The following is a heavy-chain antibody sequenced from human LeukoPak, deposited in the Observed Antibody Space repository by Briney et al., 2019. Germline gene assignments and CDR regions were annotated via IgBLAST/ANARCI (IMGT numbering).Heavy chain of an antibody. J-gene: IGHJ5*02. V-gene: IGHV4-39*01. Sequence: SETLSLTCTVSGGSISSSTYYWGWIRQPPGKGLEWIANIYYRGSTYYNPSLKSRLTISVDTSKNQFSLKLTSVTAADTAVYYCASRTPLTGYSYNWFDPWGQGTLVTVSS. CDR1: GGSISSSTYY. CDR3: ASRTPLTGYSYNWFDP. D-gene: IGHD3-9*01. CDR2: IYYRGST.